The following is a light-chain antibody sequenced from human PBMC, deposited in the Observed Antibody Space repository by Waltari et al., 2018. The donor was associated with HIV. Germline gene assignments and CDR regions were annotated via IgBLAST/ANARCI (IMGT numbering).Light chain of an antibody. J-gene: IGLJ2*01. Sequence: NFMLAQPHSVSESPGRTVTIPCPRSSGSTASEHVQWYQQRPGTSPTTVIYDDNQRPSGVPARFSGSIDSSSNAASLTISALKTEDEADYYCQSYDSSTPVVFGGGTKLTV. CDR1: SGSTASEH. CDR2: DDN. V-gene: IGLV6-57*01. CDR3: QSYDSSTPVV.